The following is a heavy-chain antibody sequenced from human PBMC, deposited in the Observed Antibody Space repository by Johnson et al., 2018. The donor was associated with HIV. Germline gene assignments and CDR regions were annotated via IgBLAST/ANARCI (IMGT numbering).Heavy chain of an antibody. CDR1: GFSFSDYG. D-gene: IGHD6-19*01. CDR2: IKQDGGEK. J-gene: IGHJ3*02. Sequence: VQLVESGGGLVQPGRSLRLSCAASGFSFSDYGMHWLRPAPGKGLEWVANIKQDGGEKYYVDSVKGRFTISRNNATNQLYLQMNSLRAEDTAVYYCARAPGGWVGAFDIWGQGTMVTVSS. V-gene: IGHV3-7*01. CDR3: ARAPGGWVGAFDI.